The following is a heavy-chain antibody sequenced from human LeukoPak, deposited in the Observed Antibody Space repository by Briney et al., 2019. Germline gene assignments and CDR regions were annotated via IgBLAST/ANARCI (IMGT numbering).Heavy chain of an antibody. Sequence: GGSLRLSCVASGFNFSKNDMHWVRQTTERGLERVSAIGVAGDTYYADPVKGRFTISRENGKNSVYLQMNSLRAGDTAVYFCAKALDYNGLRGEGGSFDCWGQGALVTVSS. CDR1: GFNFSKND. V-gene: IGHV3-13*01. J-gene: IGHJ4*02. D-gene: IGHD4-11*01. CDR2: IGVAGDT. CDR3: AKALDYNGLRGEGGSFDC.